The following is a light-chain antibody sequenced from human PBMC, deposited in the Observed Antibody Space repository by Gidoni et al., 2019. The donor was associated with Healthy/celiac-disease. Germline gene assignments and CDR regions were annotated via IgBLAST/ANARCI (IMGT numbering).Light chain of an antibody. CDR2: GAS. CDR1: QSVRSN. CDR3: QQYNNWLRRA. Sequence: EIVMTQSPATLSVSPGERATLPCRASQSVRSNLAWYQQKPGQAPRLLIYGASTRATGIPARFSGSGSGTEFTLTISSLQSEDFAVYYCQQYNNWLRRAFGQGTKVEIK. J-gene: IGKJ1*01. V-gene: IGKV3-15*01.